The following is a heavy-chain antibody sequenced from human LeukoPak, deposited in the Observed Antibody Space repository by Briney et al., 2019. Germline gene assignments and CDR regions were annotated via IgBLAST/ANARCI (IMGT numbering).Heavy chain of an antibody. CDR1: GFTFNWSW. D-gene: IGHD3-3*01. CDR2: MDPSGSQK. J-gene: IGHJ5*02. Sequence: GGSLRLSCAASGFTFNWSWMNWVRQAPGKGLEWVANMDPSGSQKRYVDSVKGRFTISRDNPGTSVYLEMNSLRTEDTAIYYCAKDRQERFLDHRWWFDPWGQGTLVTVSS. CDR3: AKDRQERFLDHRWWFDP. V-gene: IGHV3-7*01.